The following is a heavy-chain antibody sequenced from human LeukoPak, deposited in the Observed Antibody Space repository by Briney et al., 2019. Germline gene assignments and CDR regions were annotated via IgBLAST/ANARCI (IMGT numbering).Heavy chain of an antibody. J-gene: IGHJ5*02. D-gene: IGHD2-2*01. CDR3: AKWEVVPADTNYFDP. Sequence: GRSLRLSCAASGFTFDDYAMHWVRQAPGKGLEWVSGISWNSGSIGYADSVKGRFTISRDNSKNTLYLQMNSLRAEDTAVYYCAKWEVVPADTNYFDPWGQGTLVTVSS. CDR1: GFTFDDYA. CDR2: ISWNSGSI. V-gene: IGHV3-9*01.